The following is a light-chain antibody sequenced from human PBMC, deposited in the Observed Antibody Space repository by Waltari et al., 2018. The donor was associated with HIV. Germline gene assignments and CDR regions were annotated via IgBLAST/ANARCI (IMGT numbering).Light chain of an antibody. V-gene: IGLV2-11*01. CDR2: DVT. J-gene: IGLJ3*02. Sequence: QSALTQPRSVSGSPGQSVTISCTGTSSDVGGYNYVSWYQQNPGKAPKFIIYDVTKRPSVVPDRFAGSKSGNTASLTISGLQAEDEADYYCCSYAGNYPVLFGGGTKLTVL. CDR1: SSDVGGYNY. CDR3: CSYAGNYPVL.